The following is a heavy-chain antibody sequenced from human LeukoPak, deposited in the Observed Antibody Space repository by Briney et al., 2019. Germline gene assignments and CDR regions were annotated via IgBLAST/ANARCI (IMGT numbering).Heavy chain of an antibody. Sequence: GGSLRLSCAASGFTFSSYSMNWVRQAPGKGLEWVSSISSSSSNIYYADSVKGRFTISRDNAKNSLYLQMNRLRAEDTAVYYCARDTHTVTTFRYFDYWGQGTLVTVSS. D-gene: IGHD4-17*01. CDR1: GFTFSSYS. V-gene: IGHV3-21*01. CDR3: ARDTHTVTTFRYFDY. CDR2: ISSSSSNI. J-gene: IGHJ4*02.